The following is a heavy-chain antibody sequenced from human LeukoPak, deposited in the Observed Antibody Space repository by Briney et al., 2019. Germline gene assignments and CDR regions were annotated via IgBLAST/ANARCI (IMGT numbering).Heavy chain of an antibody. V-gene: IGHV3-30*18. Sequence: GGSLRLSCAASGFTFGSYGMHWVRQAPGKGLEWVAVISYDGSNKYYADSVKGRFTISRDNSKNTLYLQMNSLRAEDTAVYYCAKGPLVGAPFDYWGQGTLVTVSS. D-gene: IGHD1-26*01. CDR1: GFTFGSYG. J-gene: IGHJ4*02. CDR2: ISYDGSNK. CDR3: AKGPLVGAPFDY.